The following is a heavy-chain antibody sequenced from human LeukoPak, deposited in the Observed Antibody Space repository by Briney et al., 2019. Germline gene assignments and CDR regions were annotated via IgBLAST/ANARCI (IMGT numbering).Heavy chain of an antibody. CDR3: ARRTYFDL. J-gene: IGHJ2*01. CDR1: GGSISNYY. V-gene: IGHV4-59*08. Sequence: SETLSLTCTVSGGSISNYYWSWVRQPPGEGLEWIGYIYYSGSTTYNPSLKSRVTISVDTSKNQFSLKLSSVTAADTAVYYCARRTYFDLWGRGTLVTVSS. CDR2: IYYSGST.